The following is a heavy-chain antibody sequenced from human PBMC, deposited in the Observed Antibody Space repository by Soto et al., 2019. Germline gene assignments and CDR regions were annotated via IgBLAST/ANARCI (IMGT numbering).Heavy chain of an antibody. V-gene: IGHV3-15*07. D-gene: IGHD4-17*01. J-gene: IGHJ4*02. CDR3: MSEVSTGMDY. Sequence: EVQLVESGGGLVKPGGSLRLSCAASGFTFSNAWMNWVRQAPGKGLEWVGRIKSKTDGGTTDYAAPVKGRFTRSSDDSKNTLYLEMNSLKPEDRGVYYCMSEVSTGMDYWGQGTLVTVSS. CDR2: IKSKTDGGTT. CDR1: GFTFSNAW.